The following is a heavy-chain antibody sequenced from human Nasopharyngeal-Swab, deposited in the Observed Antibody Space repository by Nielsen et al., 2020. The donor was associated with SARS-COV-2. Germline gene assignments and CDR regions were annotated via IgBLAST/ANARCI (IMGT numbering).Heavy chain of an antibody. V-gene: IGHV1-46*01. D-gene: IGHD2-15*01. J-gene: IGHJ5*02. CDR2: INPGGGSA. CDR3: ARGGDPREVVAATDCFDP. Sequence: LRQAPGQRRGWVGIINPGGGSARYSQNFQGRVTMTRDTSTSTVYMELSSLRSEDTAVYYCARGGDPREVVAATDCFDPWGQGTLVTVSS.